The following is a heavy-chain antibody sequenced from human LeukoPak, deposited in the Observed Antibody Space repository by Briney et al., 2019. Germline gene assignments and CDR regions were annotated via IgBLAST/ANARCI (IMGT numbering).Heavy chain of an antibody. D-gene: IGHD5-12*01. CDR3: ATSTRMVAYYFDY. Sequence: TGGSLRLSCVASGFTFSSHGMNWVRQAPGKGLEWVSGITSGTRTYYADSVKGRFAISRDNSKNTMYLQMNSLRAEDTAVYYCATSTRMVAYYFDYWGQGTLVTVS. J-gene: IGHJ4*02. V-gene: IGHV3-23*01. CDR1: GFTFSSHG. CDR2: ITSGTRT.